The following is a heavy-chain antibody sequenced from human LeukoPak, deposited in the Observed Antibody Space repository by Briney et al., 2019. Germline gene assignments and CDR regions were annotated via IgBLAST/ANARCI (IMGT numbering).Heavy chain of an antibody. V-gene: IGHV3-66*01. CDR2: IYSGGST. CDR1: GFTVSSNY. J-gene: IGHJ4*02. CDR3: ARDSRWFGELFPPGYFDY. Sequence: GGSLRLSCAASGFTVSSNYMSWVRQAPGKGLGWVSAIYSGGSTYYADSVKGRFTISRDNSKNTLYLQMNSLRAEDTAVYYCARDSRWFGELFPPGYFDYWGQGTLVTVSS. D-gene: IGHD3-10*01.